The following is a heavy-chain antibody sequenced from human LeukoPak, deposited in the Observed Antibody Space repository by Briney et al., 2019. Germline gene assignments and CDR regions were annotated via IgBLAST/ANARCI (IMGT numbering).Heavy chain of an antibody. Sequence: GGSLRLSCAASGFTFTNYAMSWVRQAPGKGLEWVSGISGSDGNTYYADSVKGRLTISRDNSKNTLYLQMNSLRAEDTAVYYCAKDGIERVIMYYFDYWGQGTLVTVSS. V-gene: IGHV3-23*01. J-gene: IGHJ4*02. CDR2: ISGSDGNT. D-gene: IGHD3-10*01. CDR3: AKDGIERVIMYYFDY. CDR1: GFTFTNYA.